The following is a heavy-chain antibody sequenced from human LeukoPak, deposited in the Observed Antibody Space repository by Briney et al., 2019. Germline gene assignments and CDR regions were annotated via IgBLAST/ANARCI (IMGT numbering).Heavy chain of an antibody. D-gene: IGHD4-11*01. Sequence: PSETPSLTCTVSGGSISGYFWSWIRQPPGKGLDWIGYIYSSGTTYYNPSLKSRVTISVDKSNNQFSLNLSSVTAADTAVYYCAKSNAWDWFDPWGQGTLVTVSS. V-gene: IGHV4-59*12. CDR3: AKSNAWDWFDP. CDR2: IYSSGTT. J-gene: IGHJ5*02. CDR1: GGSISGYF.